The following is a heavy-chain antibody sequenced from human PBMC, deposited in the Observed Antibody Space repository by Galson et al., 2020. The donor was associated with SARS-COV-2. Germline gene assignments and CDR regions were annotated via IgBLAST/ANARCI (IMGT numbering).Heavy chain of an antibody. J-gene: IGHJ2*01. CDR2: IYPNGRT. CDR3: ARQGVNMIVLVTVPGWFFDL. Sequence: SETLSLTCAVSGYSVSTTNYWGWVRLAPGKGLERIGSIYPNGRTYYNPSLESRVTISVDTSMNHFSLTLASVTAADTALYYCARQGVNMIVLVTVPGWFFDLWGRGTLVTVSS. D-gene: IGHD2-21*02. V-gene: IGHV4-38-2*01. CDR1: GYSVSTTNY.